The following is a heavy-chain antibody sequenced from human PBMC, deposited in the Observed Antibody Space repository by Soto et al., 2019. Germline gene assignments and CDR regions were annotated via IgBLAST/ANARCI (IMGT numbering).Heavy chain of an antibody. J-gene: IGHJ5*02. CDR2: IYYSGGT. CDR3: ARDNGDWFDP. D-gene: IGHD3-10*01. Sequence: SETLSLTCTFSCGSISRGDYYWSWIRQPPGKGLEWIGYIYYSGGTYYNPSLKSRVTISVDTSKNQFSLKLSSVTAADTAVYYCARDNGDWFDPWGQGTLVTVSS. V-gene: IGHV4-30-4*01. CDR1: CGSISRGDYY.